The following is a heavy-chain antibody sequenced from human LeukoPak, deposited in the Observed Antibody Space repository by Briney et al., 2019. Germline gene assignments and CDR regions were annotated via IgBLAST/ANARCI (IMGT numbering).Heavy chain of an antibody. J-gene: IGHJ4*02. Sequence: GGSLRLSCAAPGFIFSSYSMSWVRQAPGKGLEWVSVIYSGGSTYYADSVKGRFTISRDNSKNTLYLQMNSLRAEDTAVYYCARGLAYYYDSSGYYTPFFDYWGQGTLVTVSS. CDR2: IYSGGST. CDR1: GFIFSSYS. V-gene: IGHV3-53*01. CDR3: ARGLAYYYDSSGYYTPFFDY. D-gene: IGHD3-22*01.